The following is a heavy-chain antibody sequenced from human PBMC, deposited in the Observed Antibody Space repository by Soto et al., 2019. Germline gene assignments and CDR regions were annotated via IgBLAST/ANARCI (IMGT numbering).Heavy chain of an antibody. J-gene: IGHJ4*03. D-gene: IGHD2-15*01. Sequence: PGGSLRLSCAAAGFNFDVYTINWVRQAPGKRLEWLSPISSSGDIFSTDSVRGGFTISRDNDENSVYLQINNLRAEDTAVYFCWRDCSWGSCDRGGVVWGPGTRVTVSS. CDR2: ISSSGDI. CDR3: WRDCSWGSCDRGGVV. V-gene: IGHV3-21*01. CDR1: GFNFDVYT.